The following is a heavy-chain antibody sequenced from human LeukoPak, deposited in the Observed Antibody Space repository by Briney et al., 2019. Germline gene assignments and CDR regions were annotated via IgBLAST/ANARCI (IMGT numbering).Heavy chain of an antibody. J-gene: IGHJ6*02. D-gene: IGHD3-22*01. CDR1: GYTFTSYY. Sequence: EASVKVSCKASGYTFTSYYMHWVRQAPGQGLEWMGIINPSGGSTSYAQKFQGRVTMTRDTSTSTVYMEPSSLRSEDTAVYYCAILSGYDSYYYYGMDVWGQGTTVTVSS. V-gene: IGHV1-46*01. CDR3: AILSGYDSYYYYGMDV. CDR2: INPSGGST.